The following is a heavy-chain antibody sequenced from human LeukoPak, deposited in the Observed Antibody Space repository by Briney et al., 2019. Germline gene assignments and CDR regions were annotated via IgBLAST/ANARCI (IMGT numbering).Heavy chain of an antibody. CDR1: GYTFPDYY. V-gene: IGHV1-2*02. J-gene: IGHJ4*02. Sequence: GASVTVSCKASGYTFPDYYMHWVRQAPGQGREWMGWINPNSSVTKYEQTFQGRVTMTRDTSISTAYMELSRLTSDDTAVYYFAIIFTPGGYFDYWRQGTLVTVSS. CDR2: INPNSSVT. D-gene: IGHD3-3*01. CDR3: AIIFTPGGYFDY.